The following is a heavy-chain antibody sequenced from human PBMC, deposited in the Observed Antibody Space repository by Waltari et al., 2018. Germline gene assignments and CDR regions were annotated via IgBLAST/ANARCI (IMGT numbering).Heavy chain of an antibody. Sequence: QVQLVQSGAGVKKPGASVKVSCKASGYTFTGYYMHWVRQAPGQGLEWMGRINPNRGGTNYAQKFQGRVTMTRDTSISTAYMELSRLRSDDTAVYYCARAAPSSRAVDYWGQGTLVTVSS. V-gene: IGHV1-2*06. D-gene: IGHD6-6*01. CDR1: GYTFTGYY. CDR3: ARAAPSSRAVDY. CDR2: INPNRGGT. J-gene: IGHJ4*02.